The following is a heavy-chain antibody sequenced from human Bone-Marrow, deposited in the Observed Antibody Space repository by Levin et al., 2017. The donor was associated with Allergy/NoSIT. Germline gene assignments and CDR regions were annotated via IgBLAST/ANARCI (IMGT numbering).Heavy chain of an antibody. J-gene: IGHJ4*02. Sequence: GASVKVSCKASGYTFTDYGMSWVRQAPGQGLEWMGWITTYNAKTNYAQKVKGRVTIITDTSTSTAYMELGSLRSDDTAVYYCARGQGNGWTIPTSFDYWGQGTLVTVSS. CDR3: ARGQGNGWTIPTSFDY. D-gene: IGHD6-19*01. CDR1: GYTFTDYG. CDR2: ITTYNAKT. V-gene: IGHV1-18*01.